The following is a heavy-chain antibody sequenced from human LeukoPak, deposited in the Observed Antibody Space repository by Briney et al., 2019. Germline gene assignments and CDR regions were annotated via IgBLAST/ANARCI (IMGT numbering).Heavy chain of an antibody. D-gene: IGHD3-16*01. Sequence: SETLSLTRTVSGASISDYLWSWIRQSPGKRLEWIGYIDPSGSTNYNASLNSRATVSVDTSNHHFSLKLKSVTAADTAVYFCARHGRERASRNQGDAFDIWGQGTVVIVSS. CDR3: ARHGRERASRNQGDAFDI. CDR1: GASISDYL. CDR2: IDPSGST. J-gene: IGHJ3*02. V-gene: IGHV4-4*09.